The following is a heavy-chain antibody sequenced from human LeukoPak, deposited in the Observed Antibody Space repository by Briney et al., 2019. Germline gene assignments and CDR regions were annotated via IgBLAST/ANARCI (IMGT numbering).Heavy chain of an antibody. CDR1: GFTVSSNY. CDR3: ARTIRSRPPDAFDI. J-gene: IGHJ3*02. D-gene: IGHD1-14*01. Sequence: GGSLRLSCAASGFTVSSNYMSWVRQAPGKGLEWVSVIYSGGSTYYADSVKGRFTISRHNSKNTLYLQMNSLRAEDTAVYYCARTIRSRPPDAFDIWGQGTMVTVSS. V-gene: IGHV3-53*04. CDR2: IYSGGST.